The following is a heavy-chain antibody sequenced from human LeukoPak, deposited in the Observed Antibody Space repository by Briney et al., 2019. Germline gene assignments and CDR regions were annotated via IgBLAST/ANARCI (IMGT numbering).Heavy chain of an antibody. Sequence: GGSLRLSCAASGFTFSSYAMSWVRQAPGKGLEWISTISGSGGSTYYVDSVKGRFTISRDNSKNTLYLQMNSLRAEDTALYYCAKDPVPFGESTTGWFDPWGQGTLVTVSS. CDR2: ISGSGGST. V-gene: IGHV3-23*01. CDR1: GFTFSSYA. J-gene: IGHJ5*02. D-gene: IGHD3-10*01. CDR3: AKDPVPFGESTTGWFDP.